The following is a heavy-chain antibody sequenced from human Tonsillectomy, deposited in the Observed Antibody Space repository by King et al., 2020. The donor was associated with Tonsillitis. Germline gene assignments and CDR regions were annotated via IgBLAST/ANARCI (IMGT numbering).Heavy chain of an antibody. CDR3: AGGTSGYCKSTGCYGLGY. D-gene: IGHD2-2*01. Sequence: QVQLQESGPGLVKPSETLSLTCTVSGGSISSYYWSWIRQPPGKGLEWIGYIYYSGSTNYNPSLKSRVTISVDTSKNQFSLKLSSVTAADTAVYYCAGGTSGYCKSTGCYGLGYWGQGPLVTVPS. CDR1: GGSISSYY. J-gene: IGHJ4*02. V-gene: IGHV4-59*01. CDR2: IYYSGST.